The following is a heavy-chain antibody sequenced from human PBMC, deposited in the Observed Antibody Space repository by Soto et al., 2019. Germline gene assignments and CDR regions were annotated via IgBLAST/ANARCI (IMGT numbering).Heavy chain of an antibody. CDR2: IYSGSST. Sequence: LGGSLRLSCSASGFTVSNNYMSWVRQAPGKGLEWVSVIYSGSSTYYVDSVKGRFTISRDNSKNTLFLQMNSLGAEDTAVYYCARGAAKYYFDYWGQGTLVTVSS. V-gene: IGHV3-66*01. CDR3: ARGAAKYYFDY. CDR1: GFTVSNNY. J-gene: IGHJ4*02.